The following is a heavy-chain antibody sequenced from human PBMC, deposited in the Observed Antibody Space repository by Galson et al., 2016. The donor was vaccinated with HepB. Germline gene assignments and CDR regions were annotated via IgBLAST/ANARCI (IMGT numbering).Heavy chain of an antibody. V-gene: IGHV6-1*01. Sequence: CAISGDSVSSNSAGWNWIRQSPSRGLEWLGRTYYRSKWSSDYADSVRSRLTISADTSKNQFSLQLNSVTPEATAVYYCTRVLHLGSGFNTWGQGTLVTVSS. D-gene: IGHD3-16*01. J-gene: IGHJ5*02. CDR2: TYYRSKWSS. CDR3: TRVLHLGSGFNT. CDR1: GDSVSSNSAG.